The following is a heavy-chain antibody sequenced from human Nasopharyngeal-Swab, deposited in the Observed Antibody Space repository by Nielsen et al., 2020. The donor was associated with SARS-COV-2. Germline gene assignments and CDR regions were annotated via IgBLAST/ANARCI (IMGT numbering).Heavy chain of an antibody. CDR2: IYYSGST. D-gene: IGHD2-8*02. J-gene: IGHJ2*01. CDR1: GCSISSSSYY. Sequence: SETLSLPCTVPGCSISSSSYYWGWIRQPPGKGLEWIGSIYYSGSTYYNPSLKSRVTISVDTSKNQFSLKLSSVTAADTAVYYWARVILTGLGGYFDLWGRGTLVTVSS. V-gene: IGHV4-39*07. CDR3: ARVILTGLGGYFDL.